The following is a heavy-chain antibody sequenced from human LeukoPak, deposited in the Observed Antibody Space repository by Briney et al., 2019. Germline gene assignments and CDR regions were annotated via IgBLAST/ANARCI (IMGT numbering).Heavy chain of an antibody. CDR3: ARAAPVCGGSRYSRY. V-gene: IGHV3-7*01. CDR1: GFTCSSYW. CDR2: RKQDGSEK. D-gene: IGHD2-15*01. J-gene: IGHJ4*02. Sequence: GGSLRLSCTTSGFTCSSYWMSWVRQAPLKVRKSVANRKQDGSEKYYVDSVKGRFTISRDNAKNSLYLQMNSLRAEDTAVYYCARAAPVCGGSRYSRYWGQGTLVTVSS.